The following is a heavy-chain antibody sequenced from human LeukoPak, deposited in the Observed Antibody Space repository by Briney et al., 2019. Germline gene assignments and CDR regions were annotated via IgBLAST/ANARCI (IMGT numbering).Heavy chain of an antibody. Sequence: PGGSLRLSCAASGFNFSSYSMNWVRQAPGKGLEWVSSISSSSSYIYYADSVKGRFTISRDNAKNSLYLQMNSLRAEDTAVYYCAREHCSSTSCYLDPWGQGTLVTVSS. CDR3: AREHCSSTSCYLDP. CDR2: ISSSSSYI. V-gene: IGHV3-21*01. D-gene: IGHD2-2*01. J-gene: IGHJ5*02. CDR1: GFNFSSYS.